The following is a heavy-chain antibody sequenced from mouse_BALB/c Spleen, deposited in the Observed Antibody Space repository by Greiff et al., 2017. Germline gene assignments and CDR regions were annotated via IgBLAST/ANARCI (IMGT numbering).Heavy chain of an antibody. CDR1: GYTFTSYY. CDR3: TRGGWLLRRYAMDY. J-gene: IGHJ4*01. D-gene: IGHD2-3*01. V-gene: IGHV1S81*02. CDR2: INPSNGGT. Sequence: VQLQESGAELVKPGASVKLSCKASGYTFTSYYMYWVQQRPGQGLEWIGEINPSNGGTNFNEKFKSKATLTVDKSSSTAYMQLSSLTSEDSAVYYGTRGGWLLRRYAMDYWGQGTSVTVSS.